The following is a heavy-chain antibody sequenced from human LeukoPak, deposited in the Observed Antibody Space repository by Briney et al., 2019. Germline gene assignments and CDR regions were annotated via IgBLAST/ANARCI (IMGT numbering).Heavy chain of an antibody. J-gene: IGHJ6*03. Sequence: GGSLRLSCAASGFTFSSYAMSWVRQAPGKGLEWVSAISASGGNTYYADSMEGRFTISRDNSKNTLYLQMSSLRAEDTAVYYCAKGTYCSGANCYPSVYYYYYMDVWGKGTTVTVSS. D-gene: IGHD2-15*01. CDR3: AKGTYCSGANCYPSVYYYYYMDV. CDR1: GFTFSSYA. V-gene: IGHV3-23*01. CDR2: ISASGGNT.